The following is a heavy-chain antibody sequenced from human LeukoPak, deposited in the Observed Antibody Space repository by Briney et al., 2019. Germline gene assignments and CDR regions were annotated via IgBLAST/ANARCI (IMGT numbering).Heavy chain of an antibody. V-gene: IGHV4-59*08. Sequence: SETLSLTCTASGGSLSSYYWSWIRQPPGKGLEWIGYIYNSGSTNYNPSLKSRVTISVDTSKNQFSLKLTSVTAADTAVYYCARKDGYSTPFDYWGQGTLVTVSS. CDR1: GGSLSSYY. CDR2: IYNSGST. CDR3: ARKDGYSTPFDY. D-gene: IGHD5-18*01. J-gene: IGHJ4*02.